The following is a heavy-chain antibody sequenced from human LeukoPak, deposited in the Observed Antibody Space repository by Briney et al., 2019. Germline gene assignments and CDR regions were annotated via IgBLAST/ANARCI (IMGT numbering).Heavy chain of an antibody. D-gene: IGHD1-14*01. CDR3: ARESVGGPDDAFDI. J-gene: IGHJ3*02. CDR2: IIPIFGTA. Sequence: ASVKVSCKASGGTFSSYAISWVRQAPGQGLEWMGRIIPIFGTANYAQKFQGRVTITTDESMSTAYMELSSLRSEDTAVYYCARESVGGPDDAFDIWGQGTMVTVSS. CDR1: GGTFSSYA. V-gene: IGHV1-69*05.